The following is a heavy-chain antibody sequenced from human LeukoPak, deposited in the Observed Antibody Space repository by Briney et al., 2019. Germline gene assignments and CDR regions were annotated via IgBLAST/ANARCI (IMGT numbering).Heavy chain of an antibody. D-gene: IGHD3-16*01. CDR2: INHSGST. CDR1: GGSISSYY. J-gene: IGHJ1*01. Sequence: SETLSLTCTVSGGSISSYYWSWIRQPPGKGLEWIGEINHSGSTNYNPSLKSRVTISVDTSKNQFSLKLSSVTAADTAVYYCARGLGTXXQWGXXTLXTVSS. V-gene: IGHV4-34*01. CDR3: ARGLGTXXQ.